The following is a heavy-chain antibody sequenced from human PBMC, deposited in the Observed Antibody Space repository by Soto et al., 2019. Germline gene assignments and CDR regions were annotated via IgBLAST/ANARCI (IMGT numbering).Heavy chain of an antibody. CDR3: ARDARNDYVLLGGYYYYDMDV. J-gene: IGHJ6*02. V-gene: IGHV4-4*02. Sequence: SETLSLTCTVSGGSMSSSNWWNLVRQSPGKGLEWIGEAHHSGRTNYNPSLKSRVTISVDTSKKQFSLKLSSVTAADTAVYYCARDARNDYVLLGGYYYYDMDVWGQGTTVTVSS. CDR2: AHHSGRT. CDR1: GGSMSSSNW. D-gene: IGHD4-17*01.